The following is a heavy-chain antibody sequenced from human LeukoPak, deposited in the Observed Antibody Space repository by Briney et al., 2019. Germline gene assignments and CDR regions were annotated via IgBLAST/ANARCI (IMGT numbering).Heavy chain of an antibody. CDR2: ISSSSSTI. CDR1: GFTFSSYS. Sequence: PGGSLRLSCAASGFTFSSYSMNWVRQAPGKGLEWVSYISSSSSTIYYADSVKGRFTISRDNAKNSLYLQMNSLRAEDTAVYYCARQNGQYCSSTSRYCRNWFDPWGQGTLVTVSS. V-gene: IGHV3-48*01. CDR3: ARQNGQYCSSTSRYCRNWFDP. D-gene: IGHD2-2*01. J-gene: IGHJ5*02.